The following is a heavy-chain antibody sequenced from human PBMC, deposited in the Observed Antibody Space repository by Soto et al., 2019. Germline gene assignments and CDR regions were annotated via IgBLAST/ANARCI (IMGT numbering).Heavy chain of an antibody. CDR1: GYTLTELS. V-gene: IGHV1-24*01. CDR3: ATAGCSGGSCYSGPFFDY. D-gene: IGHD2-15*01. J-gene: IGHJ4*02. Sequence: ASVKVSCKVSGYTLTELSMHWVRQAPGKGLEWMGGFDPEDGETIYAQKFQGRVTMTEDTSTDTAYMKLSSLRSEDTAVYYCATAGCSGGSCYSGPFFDYWGQGTLVTVSS. CDR2: FDPEDGET.